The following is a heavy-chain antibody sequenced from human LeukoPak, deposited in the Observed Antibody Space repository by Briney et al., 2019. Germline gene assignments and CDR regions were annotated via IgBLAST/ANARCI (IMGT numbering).Heavy chain of an antibody. Sequence: GGSLRLSCAASGFTFSSYWMHWVRQAPGKGLVWVSRINSDGSSTSYAASVKGRFTISRDNAKNTLYLQMNSLRAEDTAVYYCARGVYYYYGMDVWGQGTTVTVCS. CDR2: INSDGSST. V-gene: IGHV3-74*01. CDR3: ARGVYYYYGMDV. J-gene: IGHJ6*02. CDR1: GFTFSSYW.